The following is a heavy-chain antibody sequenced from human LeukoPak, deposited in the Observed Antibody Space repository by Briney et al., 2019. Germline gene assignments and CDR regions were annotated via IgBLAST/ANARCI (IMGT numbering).Heavy chain of an antibody. Sequence: SETLSLTCTVSGGSISSYDWSWIRQPPGKGLEWVGYIYYSGSTNYNPSPKSRVTIPVDTSKNQFSLKLSSVTAADTAVYYCAARPLYYYGSGIDYWGQGTLVTVSS. CDR3: AARPLYYYGSGIDY. V-gene: IGHV4-59*01. CDR1: GGSISSYD. CDR2: IYYSGST. D-gene: IGHD3-10*01. J-gene: IGHJ4*02.